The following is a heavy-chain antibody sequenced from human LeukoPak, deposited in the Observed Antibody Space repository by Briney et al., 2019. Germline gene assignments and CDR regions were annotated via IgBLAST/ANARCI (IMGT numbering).Heavy chain of an antibody. Sequence: PSETLSLTCAVYGGSFSGYYWSWLRQPPGKGLEWIGEINHSGSTNYNPSLKSRVTISVDTSKNQFSLKLSSVTAADTAVYYCARQTYYYDSSGVFDYWGQGTLVTVSS. CDR1: GGSFSGYY. CDR2: INHSGST. V-gene: IGHV4-34*01. CDR3: ARQTYYYDSSGVFDY. J-gene: IGHJ4*02. D-gene: IGHD3-22*01.